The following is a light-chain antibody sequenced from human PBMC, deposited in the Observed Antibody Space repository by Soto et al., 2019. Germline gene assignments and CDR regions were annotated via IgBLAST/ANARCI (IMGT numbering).Light chain of an antibody. V-gene: IGLV2-14*03. CDR1: GCDY. Sequence: QSALTQPASVSGSPGQSITISCTGTGCDYVSWYQQHPGKAPRLIIYDVSDRPSGVSNRFSGSKSGNTASLTISGLQAEDEAHYYCCSYKASSVLFGGGTKLTVL. CDR3: CSYKASSVL. CDR2: DVS. J-gene: IGLJ2*01.